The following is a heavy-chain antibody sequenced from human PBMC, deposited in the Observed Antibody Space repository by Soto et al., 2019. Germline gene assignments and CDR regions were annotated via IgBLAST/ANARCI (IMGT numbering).Heavy chain of an antibody. D-gene: IGHD3-10*01. CDR1: GFSLSTSGVG. Sequence: QITLKESGPTLVKSTQTLTLTCSFSGFSLSTSGVGVGWIRQPPGKALEWLALIYWNADKPYSPSLKSRLTSTQDTSKLQVVLTMTNMAPLDTATYYCAHRGGFGEFLYWGQGTLVTVSS. CDR3: AHRGGFGEFLY. CDR2: IYWNADK. J-gene: IGHJ4*02. V-gene: IGHV2-5*01.